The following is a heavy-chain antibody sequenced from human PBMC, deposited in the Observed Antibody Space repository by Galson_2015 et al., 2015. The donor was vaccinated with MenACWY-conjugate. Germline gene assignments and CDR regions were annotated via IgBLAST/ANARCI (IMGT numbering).Heavy chain of an antibody. CDR3: ARQDIVVMPARGNYYYGFDV. Sequence: SETLSLTCTVSGASIRRTTEYWAWIRLSPGKGLEGIGSVYSSGSTHYNPSLSGRATRSIDTSKNQFFLNLSSVTAADTAVYHCARQDIVVMPARGNYYYGFDVWGPGATVTVSS. D-gene: IGHD2-21*01. CDR2: VYSSGST. V-gene: IGHV4-39*01. CDR1: GASIRRTTEY. J-gene: IGHJ6*02.